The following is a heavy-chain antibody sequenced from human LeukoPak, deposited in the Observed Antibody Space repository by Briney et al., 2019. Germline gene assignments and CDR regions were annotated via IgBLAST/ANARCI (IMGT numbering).Heavy chain of an antibody. Sequence: ASVKVSCKASGYTFTNYDISWVRQAPGQGLEWMGRISAYNGNTNYAQKLQGRVTMTTDTSTSTAYMELRSLRSDDTAVYYCASRPERYYDSSGYFNWGQGTLVTVSS. V-gene: IGHV1-18*01. CDR3: ASRPERYYDSSGYFN. CDR2: ISAYNGNT. D-gene: IGHD3-22*01. J-gene: IGHJ4*02. CDR1: GYTFTNYD.